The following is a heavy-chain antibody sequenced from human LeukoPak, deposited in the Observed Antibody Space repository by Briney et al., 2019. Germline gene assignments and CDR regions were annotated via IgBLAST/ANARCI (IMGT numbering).Heavy chain of an antibody. V-gene: IGHV3-11*06. CDR1: GFTFSDYY. CDR2: ISSSSSYT. J-gene: IGHJ4*02. CDR3: AKDCSGGPCYGGFDY. Sequence: GGSLRLSCAASGFTFSDYYMSWIRQAPGKGLEWVSYISSSSSYTNYADSVKGRFTISRDNAKNSLYLQMNSLRAEDTAVYYCAKDCSGGPCYGGFDYWGQGTLVTVSS. D-gene: IGHD2-15*01.